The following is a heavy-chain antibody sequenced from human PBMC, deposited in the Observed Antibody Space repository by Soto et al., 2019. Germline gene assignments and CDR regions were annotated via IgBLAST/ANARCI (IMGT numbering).Heavy chain of an antibody. Sequence: ASVNVSCKASGYTFTNYGISWVRQAPGQGLEWMGWTSDYNGNTNYAQKFQGRVTLTTDTSTSTAYMELRSLRSDDTAVYYCARGGGIYRISWPPECWGKRTLVIASS. CDR3: ARGGGIYRISWPPEC. CDR1: GYTFTNYG. CDR2: TSDYNGNT. J-gene: IGHJ1*01. V-gene: IGHV1-18*04. D-gene: IGHD3-16*02.